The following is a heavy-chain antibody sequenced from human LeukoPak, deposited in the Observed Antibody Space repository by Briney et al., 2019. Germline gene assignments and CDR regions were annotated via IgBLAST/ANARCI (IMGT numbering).Heavy chain of an antibody. D-gene: IGHD5-12*01. J-gene: IGHJ6*03. Sequence: GGSLRLSCAASGFTFSSYIMNWVRQAPGKGLEWVSSIRSGSNYIYYADSVRGRFTISRDNAKTSLFLQMNSLRAEDTTVYYCARDRATHYYMDVWGKGTTVTVSS. V-gene: IGHV3-21*01. CDR2: IRSGSNYI. CDR3: ARDRATHYYMDV. CDR1: GFTFSSYI.